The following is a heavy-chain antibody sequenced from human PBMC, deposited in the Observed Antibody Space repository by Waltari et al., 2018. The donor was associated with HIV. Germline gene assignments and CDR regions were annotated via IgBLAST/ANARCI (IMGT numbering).Heavy chain of an antibody. CDR1: GGSISNYY. D-gene: IGHD5-18*01. J-gene: IGHJ4*02. V-gene: IGHV4-59*01. Sequence: QVQLQESGPGLVKPSETLSLTCTVSGGSISNYYWSWIRQPPGKGLDLLGFIYFTGSTNYNPSLKSRVTMSVDTSKNQFSLKLSSVTAADTAVYYCARSGYSYGTGYYCDYWGQGTLVTVSS. CDR2: IYFTGST. CDR3: ARSGYSYGTGYYCDY.